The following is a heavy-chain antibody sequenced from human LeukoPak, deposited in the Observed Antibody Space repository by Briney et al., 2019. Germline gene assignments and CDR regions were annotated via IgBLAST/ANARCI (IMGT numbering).Heavy chain of an antibody. Sequence: GGSLRLSCVGSGFTFSSYGMSWVRQAPGKGLEWVSAISGSGGSTYYADSVKSRFTISRDNSKNTLYLQMNSLRAEDTAVYYCAKKSRGSGSYYGDYWGQGILVTVSS. CDR2: ISGSGGST. CDR1: GFTFSSYG. J-gene: IGHJ4*02. CDR3: AKKSRGSGSYYGDY. V-gene: IGHV3-23*01. D-gene: IGHD3-10*01.